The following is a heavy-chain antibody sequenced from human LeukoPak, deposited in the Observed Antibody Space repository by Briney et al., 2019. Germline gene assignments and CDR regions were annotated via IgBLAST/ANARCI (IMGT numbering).Heavy chain of an antibody. D-gene: IGHD3-22*01. Sequence: SETLSLTCTVSGASFSSGDQYWNWIRQSPGKGLEWIGSTHPSGTLYYNPSLESRVTISIDTSENQFSLNLNSVTAADTAVYFCSRGLDSRKLGYWGQGTLVTVSS. J-gene: IGHJ4*02. CDR3: SRGLDSRKLGY. CDR1: GASFSSGDQY. CDR2: THPSGTL. V-gene: IGHV4-31*03.